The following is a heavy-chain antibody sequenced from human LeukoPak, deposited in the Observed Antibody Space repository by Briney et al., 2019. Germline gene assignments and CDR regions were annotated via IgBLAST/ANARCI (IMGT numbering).Heavy chain of an antibody. CDR1: GFIVSSKY. J-gene: IGHJ4*02. Sequence: GGSLRLSCAASGFIVSSKYMSWVRQAPGKGLEWVSAISGSGDNNDNTYYADSVKGQFTISRDNSKNTLYLQMSSLRAEDAAVYYCAKSGSTSWYLDYWGQGTLVTVSS. V-gene: IGHV3-23*01. CDR3: AKSGSTSWYLDY. CDR2: ISGSGDNNDNT. D-gene: IGHD6-13*01.